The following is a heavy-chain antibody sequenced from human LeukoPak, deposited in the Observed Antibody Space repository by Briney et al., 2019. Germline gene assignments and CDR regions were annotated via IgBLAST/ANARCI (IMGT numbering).Heavy chain of an antibody. D-gene: IGHD6-19*01. J-gene: IGHJ4*02. V-gene: IGHV4-39*01. CDR2: IYYGGST. CDR1: GGSISSSSYY. CDR3: ARLCIAVAGDFDY. Sequence: TETLSLTCTGSGGSISSSSYYWGWIRQPPGKGLEWIASIYYGGSTYYNPSLKSRVTISVDTSKNQFSLKLSSVTAADTAVYYCARLCIAVAGDFDYWGQGTLVTVSP.